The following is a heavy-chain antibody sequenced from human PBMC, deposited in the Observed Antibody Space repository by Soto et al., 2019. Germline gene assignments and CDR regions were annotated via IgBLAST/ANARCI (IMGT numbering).Heavy chain of an antibody. CDR3: ARQDLRTNWFDP. Sequence: SETLSLTCTVSGGSISSSSYYWGWIRQPPGKGLEWIGSIYYSGSTYYNPSLKSRVTISVDTSKNQFSLKLSSVTAADTAVYYCARQDLRTNWFDPWGQGTLVTVSS. D-gene: IGHD4-17*01. V-gene: IGHV4-39*01. CDR2: IYYSGST. J-gene: IGHJ5*02. CDR1: GGSISSSSYY.